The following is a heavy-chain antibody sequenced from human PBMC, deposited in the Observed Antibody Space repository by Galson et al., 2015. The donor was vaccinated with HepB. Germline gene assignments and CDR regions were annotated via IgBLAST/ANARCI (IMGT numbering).Heavy chain of an antibody. Sequence: SLRLSCAASGFTFSSNYMSWVRQAPGKGLEWVSVIYSGGSTYYADSVKGRFTISRRNSKNTLYLQMNSLRAEDTAVYYCASSPRGMRGDFDYWGQGTLVTVSS. CDR1: GFTFSSNY. CDR3: ASSPRGMRGDFDY. V-gene: IGHV3-53*04. CDR2: IYSGGST. D-gene: IGHD2-8*01. J-gene: IGHJ4*02.